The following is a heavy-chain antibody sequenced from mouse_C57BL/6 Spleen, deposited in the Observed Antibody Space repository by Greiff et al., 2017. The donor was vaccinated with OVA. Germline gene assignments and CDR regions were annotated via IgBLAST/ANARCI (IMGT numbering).Heavy chain of an antibody. Sequence: EVQLQQSGPELVKPGASVKISCKASGYTFTDYYMNWVKQSHGKSLEWIGDINPTNGGTRYNQKFKGKATLTVDKSSSTAYMGLRSLTSEDSAVYYCARSVYYDYSWFAYWGQGTLVTVSA. J-gene: IGHJ3*01. D-gene: IGHD2-4*01. V-gene: IGHV1-26*01. CDR3: ARSVYYDYSWFAY. CDR2: INPTNGGT. CDR1: GYTFTDYY.